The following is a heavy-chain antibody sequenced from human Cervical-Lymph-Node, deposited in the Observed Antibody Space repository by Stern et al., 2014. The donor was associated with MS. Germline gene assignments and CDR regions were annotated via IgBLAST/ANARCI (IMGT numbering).Heavy chain of an antibody. CDR2: ITNVGST. CDR3: ARDTSSPERSDW. J-gene: IGHJ4*02. CDR1: GLTGGREY. D-gene: IGHD1-1*01. Sequence: EVQLVESGGGVIQPGGSLGLSFTAFGLTGGREYMTWVRRAPGRGLEWVSLITNVGSTFYTDSVKGRFTISRDDSKNTVYLHMTSLRAEDTAMYYCARDTSSPERSDWWGQGTLVTVSS. V-gene: IGHV3-53*01.